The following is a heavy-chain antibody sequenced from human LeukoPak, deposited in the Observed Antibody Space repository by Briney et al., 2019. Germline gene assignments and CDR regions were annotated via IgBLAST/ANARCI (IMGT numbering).Heavy chain of an antibody. Sequence: GASVKVSCKASGYTFTGYYMHWVRQAPGQGGEWMGLINPNSGGTNYAQKFQGRVTMTRETSISTAYMALSRLRSDDTAVYYCARGTVEMATIHGDAFDIWGQGTMVTVSS. CDR2: INPNSGGT. D-gene: IGHD5-24*01. J-gene: IGHJ3*02. CDR3: ARGTVEMATIHGDAFDI. CDR1: GYTFTGYY. V-gene: IGHV1-2*02.